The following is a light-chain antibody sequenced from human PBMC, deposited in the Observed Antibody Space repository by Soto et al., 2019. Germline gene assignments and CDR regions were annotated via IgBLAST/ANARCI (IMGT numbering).Light chain of an antibody. J-gene: IGLJ2*01. V-gene: IGLV2-8*01. CDR2: EVS. CDR1: SSDVGGYNY. CDR3: SSYAGSNNVV. Sequence: QSALTQPPSASGSPGQSVTISCTGTSSDVGGYNYVSWYQQHPGKAPKLMLYEVSKRPSGFPDRFSGSKSGNTASLTVSGLKAEDEADYYCSSYAGSNNVVFGGGTKLTVL.